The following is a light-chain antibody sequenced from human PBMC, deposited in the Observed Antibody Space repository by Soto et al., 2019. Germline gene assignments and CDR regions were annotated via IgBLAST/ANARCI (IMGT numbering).Light chain of an antibody. V-gene: IGLV2-14*01. CDR2: EVS. CDR1: SSDVGSYKY. J-gene: IGLJ2*01. Sequence: QSVLTQPASVSGSPGQSITISCTGTSSDVGSYKYVSWYQHYPGKAPKLIIYEVSNRPSGVSDRFSGSKSGNTASLTISGLQAVDEADYYCISYTTSSTVLFGGGTKLTVL. CDR3: ISYTTSSTVL.